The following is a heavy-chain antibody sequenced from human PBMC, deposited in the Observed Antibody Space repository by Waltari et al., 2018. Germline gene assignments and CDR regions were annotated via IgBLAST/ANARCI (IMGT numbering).Heavy chain of an antibody. CDR1: GYTFTGYY. D-gene: IGHD3-10*01. CDR3: ARDIPSYGHHFDY. V-gene: IGHV1-2*06. CDR2: INPNSGGT. Sequence: QVQLVQSGAEVKKPGASVKVSCKASGYTFTGYYMPWVRQAPGQGLEWMGRINPNSGGTNYAQKFQGRVTMTRDTSISTAYMELSRLRSDDTAVYYCARDIPSYGHHFDYWGQGTLVTVSS. J-gene: IGHJ4*02.